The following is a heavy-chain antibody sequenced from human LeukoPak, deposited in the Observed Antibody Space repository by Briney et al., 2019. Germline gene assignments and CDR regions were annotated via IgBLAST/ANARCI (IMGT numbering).Heavy chain of an antibody. J-gene: IGHJ5*02. CDR3: AREGSSGWYPVPPAPSDP. CDR1: GGSISSSSYY. D-gene: IGHD6-19*01. V-gene: IGHV4-39*07. CDR2: IYYSGST. Sequence: PSETLSLTCTVSGGSISSSSYYWGWVRQPPGKGLEWIGSIYYSGSTYYNPSLKSRVTISVDTSKNQFSLKLSSVTAADTAVYYCAREGSSGWYPVPPAPSDPWGQGTLVTVSS.